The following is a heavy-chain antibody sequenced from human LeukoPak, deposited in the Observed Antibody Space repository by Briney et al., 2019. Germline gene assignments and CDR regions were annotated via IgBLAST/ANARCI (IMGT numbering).Heavy chain of an antibody. V-gene: IGHV3-33*08. CDR2: IWYDGSNK. J-gene: IGHJ6*02. CDR1: GFTFSSYA. CDR3: ARDPCGYCSGGSCYSCSGMDV. D-gene: IGHD2-15*01. Sequence: PGGPLRLSCAASGFTFSSYAMSWVRQAPGKGLEWVAVIWYDGSNKYYADSVKGRFTISRDNSKNTLYLQMNSLRAEDTAVYYCARDPCGYCSGGSCYSCSGMDVWGQGTTVTVSS.